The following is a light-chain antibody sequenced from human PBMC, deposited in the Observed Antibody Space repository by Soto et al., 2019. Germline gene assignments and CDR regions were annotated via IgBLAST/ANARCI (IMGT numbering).Light chain of an antibody. Sequence: IQMTQSPSSLSASVGDRVSITCRASQSINSFLNWYQQKPGKAPKLLLYAASSLQSGVPSRFSGSGSGTDFTLTISSLQPEDSASYYCQQTYSTPLTFGGGTKVEI. CDR3: QQTYSTPLT. V-gene: IGKV1-39*01. CDR1: QSINSF. CDR2: AAS. J-gene: IGKJ4*01.